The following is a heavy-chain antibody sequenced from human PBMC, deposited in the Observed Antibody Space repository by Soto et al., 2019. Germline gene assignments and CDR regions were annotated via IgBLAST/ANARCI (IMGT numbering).Heavy chain of an antibody. CDR1: GFTFSRYS. CDR2: LISSSSYI. CDR3: ARVISEYYYDSSGYYHDNYYYGMDV. J-gene: IGHJ6*02. V-gene: IGHV3-21*01. Sequence: PGGSLRLSCAAPGFTFSRYSMKWVPPAPGEGLEWGSSLISSSSYIYYADSVKGRFTISRDNAKNSLYLQMNSLRAEDTAVYYCARVISEYYYDSSGYYHDNYYYGMDVWGQGTTVTVSS. D-gene: IGHD3-22*01.